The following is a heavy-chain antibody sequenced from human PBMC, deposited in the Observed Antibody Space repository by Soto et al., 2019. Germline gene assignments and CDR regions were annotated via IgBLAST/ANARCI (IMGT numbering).Heavy chain of an antibody. Sequence: QVQLVESGGRVVQPGRSLRLSCAASGFMFNRYAIHWVRQIPGKGLEWVAVISKDGSVQYYADSVRGRFFISRDKSKDKVYLEMNSLRVEDTALFFCARSRSGAVPDSFGYWGQGTPVTVSS. J-gene: IGHJ4*02. CDR2: ISKDGSVQ. V-gene: IGHV3-30-3*01. CDR3: ARSRSGAVPDSFGY. CDR1: GFMFNRYA. D-gene: IGHD3-3*01.